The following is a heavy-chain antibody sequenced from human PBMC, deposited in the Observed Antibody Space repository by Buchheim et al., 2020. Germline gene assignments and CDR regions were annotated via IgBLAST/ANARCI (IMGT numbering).Heavy chain of an antibody. D-gene: IGHD2-2*01. V-gene: IGHV4-34*01. CDR2: INHSGST. CDR1: GGSFSGYY. CDR3: ARGLKGSTSVPRWFDP. J-gene: IGHJ5*02. Sequence: QVQLQQWGAGLLKPSETLSLTCAVYGGSFSGYYWSWIRQPPGKGLEWIGEINHSGSTNYNPSLKSRVTISVDTSKNQFSLKLSSVTAADTAVYYCARGLKGSTSVPRWFDPWGQGTL.